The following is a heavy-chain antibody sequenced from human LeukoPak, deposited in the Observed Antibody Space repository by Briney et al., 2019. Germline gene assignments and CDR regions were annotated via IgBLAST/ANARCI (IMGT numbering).Heavy chain of an antibody. CDR1: GFAFSDHW. D-gene: IGHD1-7*01. V-gene: IGHV3-7*03. J-gene: IGHJ5*02. CDR2: IRHNVREK. Sequence: AGGSLRLSCAASGFAFSDHWMSWVRRAPGKGLEWVANIRHNVREKDYVDSVKGRFTISRDNAENSVYLEMNSLRAEDTAVYYCARVNYPNWFDLWGQGTLVTVSS. CDR3: ARVNYPNWFDL.